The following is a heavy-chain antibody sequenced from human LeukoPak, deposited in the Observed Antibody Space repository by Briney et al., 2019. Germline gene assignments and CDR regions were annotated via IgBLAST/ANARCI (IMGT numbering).Heavy chain of an antibody. D-gene: IGHD3-22*01. CDR2: ISSSGSTI. J-gene: IGHJ3*02. Sequence: GGSLRLSCAASGFTFSDYYMSWIRQAPGKGLEWVSYISSSGSTIYYADSVKGRFTISRDNAKNSPYLQMNSLRAEDTAVYYCARKTWFHDAFDIWGQGTMVTVSS. V-gene: IGHV3-11*01. CDR1: GFTFSDYY. CDR3: ARKTWFHDAFDI.